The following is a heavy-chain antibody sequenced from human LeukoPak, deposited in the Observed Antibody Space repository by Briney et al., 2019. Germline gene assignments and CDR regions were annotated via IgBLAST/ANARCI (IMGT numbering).Heavy chain of an antibody. J-gene: IGHJ3*02. Sequence: GGSLRLSCAASGFTVSNNYMNWVRQAPGKGLEWVSLIYSGGSTSHADSVKGRFSISRDNSNNTLYLQMNSLRAEDTAVYYCARGANGGGSDIWGQGTKVTVSS. CDR1: GFTVSNNY. CDR3: ARGANGGGSDI. D-gene: IGHD2-15*01. V-gene: IGHV3-53*01. CDR2: IYSGGST.